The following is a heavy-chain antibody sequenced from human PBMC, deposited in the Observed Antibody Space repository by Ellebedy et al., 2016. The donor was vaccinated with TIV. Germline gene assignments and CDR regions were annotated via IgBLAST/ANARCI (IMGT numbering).Heavy chain of an antibody. CDR1: GFTFSSYG. Sequence: GESLKISCAASGFTFSSYGMHWVRQAPGKGLEWVAVVSYDGSEKYYADSVKGRFTISRDKSKNTLSMQMNSLRGEDTAVYYCAREFRSYYFDYWGQGTLVTVSS. CDR2: VSYDGSEK. V-gene: IGHV3-30*03. CDR3: AREFRSYYFDY. J-gene: IGHJ4*02.